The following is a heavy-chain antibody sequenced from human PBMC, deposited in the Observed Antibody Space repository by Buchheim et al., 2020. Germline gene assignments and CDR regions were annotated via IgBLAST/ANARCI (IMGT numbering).Heavy chain of an antibody. V-gene: IGHV3-21*01. J-gene: IGHJ5*02. CDR2: ISSSSSYI. Sequence: EVQLVESGGGLVKPGGSLRLSCAASGFTFSSYSMNWVRQAPGKGLEWVSSISSSSSYIYYADSVKGRFTISRDNAKHSPYFQMNSLRAEDTAVYYCARDPENYYDSSGYYAFRRWFDPWGQGTL. CDR1: GFTFSSYS. CDR3: ARDPENYYDSSGYYAFRRWFDP. D-gene: IGHD3-22*01.